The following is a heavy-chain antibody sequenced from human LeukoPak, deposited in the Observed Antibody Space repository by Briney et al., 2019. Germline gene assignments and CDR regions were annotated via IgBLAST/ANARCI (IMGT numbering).Heavy chain of an antibody. CDR1: GGAISSYY. D-gene: IGHD2-2*01. CDR2: IYYSGNT. J-gene: IGHJ2*01. V-gene: IGHV4-59*08. Sequence: PSETLSLTCTVSGGAISSYYWSWIRQPPGEGLEWIGYIYYSGNTNYNPSLKSRVTISVDTSKNQFSLKLTSVTAADTAVYYCASLSYTSCQDWYFGLWGRGTLVTVSS. CDR3: ASLSYTSCQDWYFGL.